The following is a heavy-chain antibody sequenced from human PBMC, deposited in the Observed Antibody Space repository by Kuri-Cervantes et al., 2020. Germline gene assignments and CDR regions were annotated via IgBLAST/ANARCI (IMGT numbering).Heavy chain of an antibody. CDR1: GGSFSGYY. D-gene: IGHD2/OR15-2a*01. CDR3: AREGVYYHSTTSRYSYYGMDV. J-gene: IGHJ6*02. Sequence: GSLRLSCAVYGGSFSGYYWSWIRQPPGKGLEWIGEINHSGSANYNPSLKSRVTISVDTSKNQFSLKLSSVNAADTAVYYCAREGVYYHSTTSRYSYYGMDVWCQGTTVTVSS. V-gene: IGHV4-34*01. CDR2: INHSGSA.